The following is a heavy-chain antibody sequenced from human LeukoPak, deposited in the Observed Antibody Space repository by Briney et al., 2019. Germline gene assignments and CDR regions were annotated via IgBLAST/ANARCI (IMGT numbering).Heavy chain of an antibody. Sequence: PTGGSLRLSCAASGFTFSSYGMHWVRQAPGKGLEWVAVISYDGSNKYYADSVKGRFTISRDNSKNTLYLQMNSLRAEDTAVYYYAVPNGLGYYYGMDVWGQGTTVTVSS. J-gene: IGHJ6*02. D-gene: IGHD2-2*01. CDR2: ISYDGSNK. CDR1: GFTFSSYG. V-gene: IGHV3-30*03. CDR3: AVPNGLGYYYGMDV.